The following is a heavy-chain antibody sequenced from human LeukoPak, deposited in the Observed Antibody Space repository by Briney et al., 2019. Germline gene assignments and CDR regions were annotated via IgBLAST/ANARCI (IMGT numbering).Heavy chain of an antibody. J-gene: IGHJ6*04. CDR2: TNHGGST. Sequence: PSETLSLTGAVYGGSFSGYYWSWLRQPPGKGLEWIGETNHGGSTNYNPSLKSRVTISVDTSKNQFSLKLSSVTAADTAVYYCARDLGTLSMDVWGKGTTVTISS. D-gene: IGHD1-14*01. CDR3: ARDLGTLSMDV. V-gene: IGHV4-34*01. CDR1: GGSFSGYY.